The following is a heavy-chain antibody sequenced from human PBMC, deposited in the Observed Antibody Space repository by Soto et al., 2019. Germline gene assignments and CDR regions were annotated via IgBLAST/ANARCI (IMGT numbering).Heavy chain of an antibody. V-gene: IGHV4-39*01. J-gene: IGHJ6*04. CDR2: IYYSGST. CDR3: ARHTMVRGPLPYYYSGMDV. D-gene: IGHD3-10*01. Sequence: PGKSLEWNGSIYYSGSTYYNPSLKSRVTVSVDTSKNQFSLKLSSVSAADTAVYYCARHTMVRGPLPYYYSGMDVLVKRSTVTV.